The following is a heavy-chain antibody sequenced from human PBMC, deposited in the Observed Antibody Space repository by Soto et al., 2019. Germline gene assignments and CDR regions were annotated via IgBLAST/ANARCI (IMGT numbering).Heavy chain of an antibody. J-gene: IGHJ4*02. CDR1: GFTFSSNG. V-gene: IGHV3-33*03. D-gene: IGHD3-22*01. CDR2: IWYDGNKK. Sequence: GGSLRLSCAASGFTFSSNGMHWVRQAPGKGLEWVAVIWYDGNKKYYGDSVRGRFTISRDNSKNTLYPEMNSLRAEDTAIYYCVVDTSGLLDYWGQGTQVTVSS. CDR3: VVDTSGLLDY.